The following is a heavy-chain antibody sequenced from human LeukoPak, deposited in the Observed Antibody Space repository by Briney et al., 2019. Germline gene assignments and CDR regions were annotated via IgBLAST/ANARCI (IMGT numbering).Heavy chain of an antibody. J-gene: IGHJ6*02. V-gene: IGHV3-23*01. Sequence: GGSLRLSCAASGFTFTSYAMSWVRQVPEKGLEWVSAISVGGVTTYYADSVKGRFTLSRDNSKNMLYLQLNSLRAEDTAIYYCAKASGSSGHSFGYGMDVWGQGTTVTVSS. CDR2: ISVGGVTT. CDR3: AKASGSSGHSFGYGMDV. CDR1: GFTFTSYA. D-gene: IGHD6-19*01.